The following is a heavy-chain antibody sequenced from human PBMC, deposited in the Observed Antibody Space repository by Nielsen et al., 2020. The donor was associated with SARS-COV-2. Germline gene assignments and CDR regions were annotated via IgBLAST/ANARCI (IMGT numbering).Heavy chain of an antibody. J-gene: IGHJ6*02. CDR3: ARVIAAAGTGYYYYYGMDV. V-gene: IGHV3-66*01. CDR2: IYSDGTT. Sequence: WIRQPPGKGLEWVSVIYSDGTTYYADSVRGRFTISRDNSKNTLYLQINSLRAEDTAVYYCARVIAAAGTGYYYYYGMDVWGQGTTVTVSS. D-gene: IGHD6-13*01.